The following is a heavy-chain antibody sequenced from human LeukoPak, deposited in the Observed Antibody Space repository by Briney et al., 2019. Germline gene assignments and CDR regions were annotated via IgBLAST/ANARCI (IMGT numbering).Heavy chain of an antibody. CDR1: GLSFRSYG. D-gene: IGHD2-8*01. V-gene: IGHV3-23*01. Sequence: GGSLRLSCEDSGLSFRSYGMSWVRQAPGKGLEWVSGISGSGDNTYYTDSVKGRFTISRDNSKNTLYLQMNSLRVEDTAVYYCAKCWTSDGVCLNFDHWSQGALVTVSS. J-gene: IGHJ4*02. CDR2: ISGSGDNT. CDR3: AKCWTSDGVCLNFDH.